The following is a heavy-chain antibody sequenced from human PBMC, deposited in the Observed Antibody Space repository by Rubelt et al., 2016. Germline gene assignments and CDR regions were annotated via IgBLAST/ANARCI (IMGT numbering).Heavy chain of an antibody. CDR2: IKSKTDGGPT. CDR3: TTEGDITYAFDI. D-gene: IGHD2-15*01. Sequence: RGKGLEWDGRIKSKTDGGPTDYAAPVKGRFTISRDDSKNTLYLQMNSLKTEDTAVYYCTTEGDITYAFDIWGQGTMVTVSS. J-gene: IGHJ3*02. V-gene: IGHV3-15*07.